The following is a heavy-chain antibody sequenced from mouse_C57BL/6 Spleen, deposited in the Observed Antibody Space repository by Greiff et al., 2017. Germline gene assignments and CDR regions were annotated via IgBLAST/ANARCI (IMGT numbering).Heavy chain of an antibody. CDR3: ARNYGRDYFDY. Sequence: EVQLQQSGPELVKPGASVKISCKASGYSFTGYYMNWVKQSPEKSLEWIGEINPSTGGTTYNQKFKAKATLTVDKSSSTAYMQLKSLTSDDSAVYYCARNYGRDYFDYWGQGTTLTVSS. V-gene: IGHV1-42*01. J-gene: IGHJ2*01. D-gene: IGHD1-1*01. CDR2: INPSTGGT. CDR1: GYSFTGYY.